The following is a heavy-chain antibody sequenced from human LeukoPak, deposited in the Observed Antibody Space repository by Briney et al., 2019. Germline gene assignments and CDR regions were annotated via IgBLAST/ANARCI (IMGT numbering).Heavy chain of an antibody. D-gene: IGHD3-10*01. J-gene: IGHJ5*02. Sequence: SETLSLTCAVSGGSFSGYYWSWIRQPPGKGLEWIGEINHSGSTNYNPSLKSRVTISVGTSKNQFSLKLSSVTAADTAVYYCARVGTWGFTMFRGATPNWFDPWGQGTLGTGSS. CDR2: INHSGST. CDR3: ARVGTWGFTMFRGATPNWFDP. V-gene: IGHV4-34*01. CDR1: GGSFSGYY.